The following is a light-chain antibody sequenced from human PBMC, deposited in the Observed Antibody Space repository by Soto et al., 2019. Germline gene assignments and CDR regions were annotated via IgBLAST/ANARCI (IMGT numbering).Light chain of an antibody. Sequence: QSVLTQPPSASGSPGQSVTISCTGTSSDVGGYNYVSWYQQFPGEAPKLMIYDVTKRPSGVPDRFSGSKSGNTASLTVSGLLAEDEADYYCSSHAGSTVVFGGGTKLTVL. J-gene: IGLJ2*01. CDR2: DVT. V-gene: IGLV2-8*01. CDR3: SSHAGSTVV. CDR1: SSDVGGYNY.